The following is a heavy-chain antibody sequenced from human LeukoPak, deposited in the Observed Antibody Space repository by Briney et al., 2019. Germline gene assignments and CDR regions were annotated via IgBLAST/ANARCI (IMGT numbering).Heavy chain of an antibody. J-gene: IGHJ4*02. D-gene: IGHD6-6*01. Sequence: PSETLSLTCAVYGGSFSGYYWSWTRQPPGKGLEWLGYIFYTGSTNYNPSLKSRVTMSIDTSKNQFSLKLSSVTAADTAVYYCTRTYSSSSIDYWGQGALVTVSS. V-gene: IGHV4-59*01. CDR2: IFYTGST. CDR1: GGSFSGYY. CDR3: TRTYSSSSIDY.